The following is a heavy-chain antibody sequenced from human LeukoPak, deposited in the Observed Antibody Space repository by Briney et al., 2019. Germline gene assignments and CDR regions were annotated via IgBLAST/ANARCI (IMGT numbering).Heavy chain of an antibody. D-gene: IGHD3-22*01. CDR3: ARPYDSSAYYYL. V-gene: IGHV4-59*08. CDR2: IYYSGST. CDR1: GGSISSYY. J-gene: IGHJ5*02. Sequence: PSETLSLTCTVSGGSISSYYWSWIRQPPGKGLEWIGYIYYSGSTNYNPSLKSRVTISVDTSKNQLSLKLTSVTAADTAVYYCARPYDSSAYYYLWGQGTLVTVSS.